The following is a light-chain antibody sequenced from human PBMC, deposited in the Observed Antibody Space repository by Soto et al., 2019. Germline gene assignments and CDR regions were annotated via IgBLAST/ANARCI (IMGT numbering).Light chain of an antibody. CDR2: EVS. CDR1: SSDVGGYNY. CDR3: SSYAGSSYV. V-gene: IGLV2-8*01. J-gene: IGLJ1*01. Sequence: QSVLTQPPSASGSPGQSVTISCTGTSSDVGGYNYVSWYQQHPGKAPKLMIYEVSKRPAGVRDRVSGSKSGNTASLTVPGLQAEDEADYYCSSYAGSSYVFGTGTKLTVL.